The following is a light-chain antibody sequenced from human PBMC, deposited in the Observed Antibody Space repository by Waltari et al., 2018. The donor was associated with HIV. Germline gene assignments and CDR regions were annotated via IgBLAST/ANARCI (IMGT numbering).Light chain of an antibody. Sequence: QSVLTQPPSASGTPGQRITVSCSGRRSNIGGNYVSWYQQFPGMAPQIVMYENNRRPSGVPDRFSGSKSGTSASLAISGLRSEDEAHYYCATWDDSLSGVLFGGGTKLTVL. CDR3: ATWDDSLSGVL. CDR1: RSNIGGNY. J-gene: IGLJ2*01. V-gene: IGLV1-47*01. CDR2: ENN.